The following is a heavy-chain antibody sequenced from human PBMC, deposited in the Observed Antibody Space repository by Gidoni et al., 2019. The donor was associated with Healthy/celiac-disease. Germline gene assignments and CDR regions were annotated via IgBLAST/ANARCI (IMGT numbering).Heavy chain of an antibody. D-gene: IGHD6-13*01. CDR2: IIPIFGTA. Sequence: QVQLVQSGAEVKKPGSSVKVSCKASGATFSSYSISWVRQAPGQGLEWMGGIIPIFGTANYAQKFQGRVTITADESTSTAYMELSSLRSEDTAVYYCARSRIAAAGHYYYYGMDVWDQGTTVTVSS. V-gene: IGHV1-69*01. CDR1: GATFSSYS. J-gene: IGHJ6*02. CDR3: ARSRIAAAGHYYYYGMDV.